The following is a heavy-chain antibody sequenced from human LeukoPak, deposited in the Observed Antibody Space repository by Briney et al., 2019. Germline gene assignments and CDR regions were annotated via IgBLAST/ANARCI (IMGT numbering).Heavy chain of an antibody. V-gene: IGHV3-30*04. CDR3: ASDPEAHGYNYGYFDY. Sequence: GGSLRLSCAASGFTFSSYAMHWVRQAPGKGLEWVAVISYDGSNKYYADSVKGRFTISRDNSKNTLYLQMNSLRAEGTAVYYCASDPEAHGYNYGYFDYWGQGTLVTVSS. CDR1: GFTFSSYA. J-gene: IGHJ4*02. CDR2: ISYDGSNK. D-gene: IGHD5-24*01.